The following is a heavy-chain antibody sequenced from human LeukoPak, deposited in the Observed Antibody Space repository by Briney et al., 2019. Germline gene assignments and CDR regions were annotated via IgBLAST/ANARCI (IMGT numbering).Heavy chain of an antibody. Sequence: GGSLRLSCAASGFTFSDYYMGWIRQAPGKGLEWLSYISGSGTTIFYADSVKGRFAISRDNAKNSLDLQMNSLRAEDTAVYYCGRDFGLIGTKRSFDIWGQGTLVTVSS. V-gene: IGHV3-11*01. CDR1: GFTFSDYY. CDR2: ISGSGTTI. CDR3: GRDFGLIGTKRSFDI. D-gene: IGHD1-7*01. J-gene: IGHJ3*02.